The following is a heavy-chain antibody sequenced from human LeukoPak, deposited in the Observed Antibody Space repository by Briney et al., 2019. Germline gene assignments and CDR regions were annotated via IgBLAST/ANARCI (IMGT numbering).Heavy chain of an antibody. D-gene: IGHD1-26*01. CDR1: GGTFSSYA. CDR2: IIPILGIA. V-gene: IGHV1-69*04. CDR3: ARDERGAAHNY. Sequence: SVKVSCKASGGTFSSYAISWVRQAPGQGLEWMGRIIPILGIANYAQEFQGRVTITADKSTSTAYMELSSLRSEDTAVYYCARDERGAAHNYWGQGTLVTVSS. J-gene: IGHJ4*02.